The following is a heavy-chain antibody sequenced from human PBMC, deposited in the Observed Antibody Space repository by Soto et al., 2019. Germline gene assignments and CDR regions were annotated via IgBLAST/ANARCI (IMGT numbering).Heavy chain of an antibody. J-gene: IGHJ4*02. V-gene: IGHV4-59*01. Sequence: QVQLQESGPGLVKPSETLSLTCTVSGGSISSYYWSWIRQPPGKGLEWIGYIYYTGSTDHNTSLKSRVTISLDTSKNQVSLQLTSVTDADTAVYYCAAAPRYWGQGVLVTVSS. CDR3: AAAPRY. D-gene: IGHD2-15*01. CDR2: IYYTGST. CDR1: GGSISSYY.